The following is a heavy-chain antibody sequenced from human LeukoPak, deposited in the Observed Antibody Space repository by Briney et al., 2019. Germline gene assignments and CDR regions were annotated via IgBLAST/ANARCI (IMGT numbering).Heavy chain of an antibody. Sequence: GASVKVSCKASGYTFTSYGLSWVRQAPGQGLEWMGWISAYSGNTNYAQKLQGRVTMTTDTSTSTAYMELRSLRSDDTAVYYCARGGGCSSTSCYRFYFDYWGQGTLVTVSS. J-gene: IGHJ4*02. CDR1: GYTFTSYG. CDR2: ISAYSGNT. CDR3: ARGGGCSSTSCYRFYFDY. V-gene: IGHV1-18*01. D-gene: IGHD2-2*01.